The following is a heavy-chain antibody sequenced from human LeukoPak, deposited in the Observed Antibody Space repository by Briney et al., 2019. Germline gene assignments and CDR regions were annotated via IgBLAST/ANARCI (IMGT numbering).Heavy chain of an antibody. D-gene: IGHD6-6*01. V-gene: IGHV4-61*02. CDR2: IYTSGST. Sequence: PSETLSLTCTVSGGSISSGSYYWGWIRPPAGKGLEWIGRIYTSGSTNYNPSLKSRVTISVDTSKNQFSLKLSSVTAADTAVYYCARHSSETRTFDYWGQGTLVTVSS. CDR3: ARHSSETRTFDY. CDR1: GGSISSGSYY. J-gene: IGHJ4*02.